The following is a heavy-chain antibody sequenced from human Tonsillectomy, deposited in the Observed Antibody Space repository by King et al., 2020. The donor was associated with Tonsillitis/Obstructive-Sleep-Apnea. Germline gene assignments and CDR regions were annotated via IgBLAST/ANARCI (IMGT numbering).Heavy chain of an antibody. V-gene: IGHV3-33*01. CDR1: GFTFSSSG. CDR3: ARGGGEDAFDI. D-gene: IGHD3-16*01. Sequence: VQLVESGGGVVQPGRSLRLSCAASGFTFSSSGMHWVRQAPGKGLEWVAVIWNDGSNKYYADSVKGRFTISRDNSKNTLYLQMNSLRAEDTAVYYCARGGGEDAFDIWGQGTMVTVSS. J-gene: IGHJ3*02. CDR2: IWNDGSNK.